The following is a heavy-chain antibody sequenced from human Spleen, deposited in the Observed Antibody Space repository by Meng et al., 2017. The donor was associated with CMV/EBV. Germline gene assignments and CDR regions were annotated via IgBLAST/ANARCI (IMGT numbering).Heavy chain of an antibody. CDR1: GFTFSSYS. Sequence: GESLKISCAASGFTFSSYSMNWVRQAPGKGLEWVSSISSSSSYIYYADSVKGRFTISRDNAKNSLYLQMNSLRAEDTAVYYCARGNQLLPGSIDYWGQGTLVTVSS. CDR3: ARGNQLLPGSIDY. V-gene: IGHV3-21*01. CDR2: ISSSSSYI. J-gene: IGHJ4*02. D-gene: IGHD2-2*01.